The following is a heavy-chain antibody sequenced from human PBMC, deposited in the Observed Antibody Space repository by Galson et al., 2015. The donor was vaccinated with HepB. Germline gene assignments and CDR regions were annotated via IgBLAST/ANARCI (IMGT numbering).Heavy chain of an antibody. V-gene: IGHV1-69*13. D-gene: IGHD6-13*01. CDR3: AREGIAAATNPVDY. CDR2: ITPIFGTA. Sequence: SVKVSCKASGGTFSTHAISWVRQASGQGLEWMGGITPIFGTANYAQKFQGRVTITADESTSTAYMELSSLSSEDTAMYYCAREGIAAATNPVDYWGQGTQVTVSS. CDR1: GGTFSTHA. J-gene: IGHJ4*02.